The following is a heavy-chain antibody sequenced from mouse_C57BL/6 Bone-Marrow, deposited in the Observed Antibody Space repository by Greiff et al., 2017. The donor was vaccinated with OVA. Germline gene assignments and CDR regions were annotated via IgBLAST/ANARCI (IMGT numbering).Heavy chain of an antibody. V-gene: IGHV3-1*01. CDR2: ITYSGST. Sequence: DVQLVESGPGMVKPSQSLSLTCTVTGYSITSGYDWHWIRHFPGNKLEWRGYITYSGSTNYNPSLKSRISITHDTSKNHFFLKLNSVTTEDTATYYCARQGYYFDYWGQGTTLTVSS. J-gene: IGHJ2*01. CDR1: GYSITSGYD. CDR3: ARQGYYFDY.